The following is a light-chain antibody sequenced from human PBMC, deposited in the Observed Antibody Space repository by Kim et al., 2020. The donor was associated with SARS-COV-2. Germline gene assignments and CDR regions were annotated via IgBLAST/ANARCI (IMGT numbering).Light chain of an antibody. J-gene: IGLJ2*01. CDR3: QVWDSTSDHRVV. V-gene: IGLV3-21*04. Sequence: PGRTAMVSCGGTSIRSKSVHWYQQKSGQAPVLVIYYDSDRPSGIPERFSGSNSGNTATLTISRVEAGDEADYYCQVWDSTSDHRVVFGGGTQLTVL. CDR2: YDS. CDR1: SIRSKS.